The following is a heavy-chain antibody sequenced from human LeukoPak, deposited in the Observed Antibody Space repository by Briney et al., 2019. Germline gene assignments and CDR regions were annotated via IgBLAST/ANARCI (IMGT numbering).Heavy chain of an antibody. Sequence: PGGSLRLSCAASGFTFSSYGMHWVRQAPGKGLEWVAFIRYDGSNKYYADSVKGRFTISRDNSKNTLYLQMNSLRAEDTAVYYCAKDRRAAAGPHFDYWGQGTLVTVSS. D-gene: IGHD6-13*01. CDR2: IRYDGSNK. V-gene: IGHV3-30*02. J-gene: IGHJ4*02. CDR3: AKDRRAAAGPHFDY. CDR1: GFTFSSYG.